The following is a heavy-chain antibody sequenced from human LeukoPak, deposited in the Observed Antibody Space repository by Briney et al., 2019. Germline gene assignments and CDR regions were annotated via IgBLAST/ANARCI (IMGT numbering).Heavy chain of an antibody. V-gene: IGHV3-48*01. CDR3: AKDVTSYYDNSGPWGAFHI. D-gene: IGHD3-22*01. CDR2: ISTSSSTI. CDR1: GFTFRSYS. Sequence: PGGSLRLSCAASGFTFRSYSMHWVRQAPGKGLEWLSFISTSSSTIYYADSVKGRFTISRDNSKNTLFLQMNSLRADDTAVYYCAKDVTSYYDNSGPWGAFHIWGQGTMVTVSS. J-gene: IGHJ3*02.